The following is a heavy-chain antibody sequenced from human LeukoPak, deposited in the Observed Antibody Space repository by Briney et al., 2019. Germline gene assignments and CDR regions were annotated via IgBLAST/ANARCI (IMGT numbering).Heavy chain of an antibody. Sequence: ASVKVSCKASGYTFTGYYMHWVRQAPGQGLEWMGWINPNSGSTNYAQKFQGRVTMTRDTPISTAYMELSRLRSDDTAVYYCARGLAKTAMVFYYYCYMDVWGKGTTVTVSS. D-gene: IGHD5-18*01. V-gene: IGHV1-2*02. J-gene: IGHJ6*03. CDR3: ARGLAKTAMVFYYYCYMDV. CDR2: INPNSGST. CDR1: GYTFTGYY.